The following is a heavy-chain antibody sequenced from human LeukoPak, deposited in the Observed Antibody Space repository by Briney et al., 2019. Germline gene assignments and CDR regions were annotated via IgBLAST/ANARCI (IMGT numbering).Heavy chain of an antibody. CDR2: ISAYNGNT. J-gene: IGHJ4*02. V-gene: IGHV1-18*01. CDR3: ARGQQSIAPDYFDY. Sequence: GASVKVSCKASRYTFTSYGISGVRQAPGQGLEWMGWISAYNGNTNYAQKLQGRVTMTTDTSTSTAYMELRSLRSDDTAVYYCARGQQSIAPDYFDYWGQGTLVTVSS. CDR1: RYTFTSYG. D-gene: IGHD6-6*01.